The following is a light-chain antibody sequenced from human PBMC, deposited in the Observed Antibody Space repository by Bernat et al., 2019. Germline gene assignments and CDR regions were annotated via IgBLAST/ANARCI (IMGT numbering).Light chain of an antibody. V-gene: IGKV1-39*01. CDR2: ESS. Sequence: DIQMTQSPSSLSASVGDRVTITCRASQTIANYLNWYQQEPGRAPKLLIYESSTLHSGVPSRFSGSGSGTEFTLTISSLQPEAFATYYCQQSHMAPPITFGQGTRL. CDR3: QQSHMAPPIT. CDR1: QTIANY. J-gene: IGKJ5*01.